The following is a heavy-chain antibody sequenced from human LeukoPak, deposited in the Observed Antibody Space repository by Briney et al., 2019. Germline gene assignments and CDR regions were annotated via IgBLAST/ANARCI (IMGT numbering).Heavy chain of an antibody. D-gene: IGHD6-13*01. J-gene: IGHJ4*02. V-gene: IGHV4-39*01. CDR2: IYYGGST. Sequence: SETLSLTCTVSGGPISSSSYYWGWIRQPPGKGLEWIGSIYYGGSTYYNPTVKSRVTISVDTSKNQFSLKLSSVTAADTAVYYCARSPKLNSSPLFAYWGQGTLVTVSS. CDR1: GGPISSSSYY. CDR3: ARSPKLNSSPLFAY.